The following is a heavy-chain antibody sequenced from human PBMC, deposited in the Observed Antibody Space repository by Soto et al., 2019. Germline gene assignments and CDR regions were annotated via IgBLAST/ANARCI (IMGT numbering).Heavy chain of an antibody. CDR3: ARAGMVRGVIWDKTQYYYGMDV. CDR2: IYHSGST. V-gene: IGHV4-30-2*01. CDR1: GGSISSGGYS. J-gene: IGHJ6*02. D-gene: IGHD3-10*01. Sequence: QLQLQESGSGLVKPSQTLSLTCAVSGGSISSGGYSWSWIRQPPGKGLEWIGYIYHSGSTYYNPSLKSRVTISVDRSKNQFSLKLSSVTAADTAVYYCARAGMVRGVIWDKTQYYYGMDVWGQGTTVTVSS.